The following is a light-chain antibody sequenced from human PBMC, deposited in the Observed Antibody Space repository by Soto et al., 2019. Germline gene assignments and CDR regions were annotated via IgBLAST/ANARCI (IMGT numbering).Light chain of an antibody. J-gene: IGLJ1*01. CDR2: EVS. CDR3: QVWDYSSDHPLYV. Sequence: QSALTQPASVSGSPGQSITISCTGTSSDVGGYNYVSWYQQHPGKAPKLMIYEVSNRPSGVSNRFSGSKSGNTASLTISGLQAEDEADYYCQVWDYSSDHPLYVFGTGTKLTVL. CDR1: SSDVGGYNY. V-gene: IGLV2-14*01.